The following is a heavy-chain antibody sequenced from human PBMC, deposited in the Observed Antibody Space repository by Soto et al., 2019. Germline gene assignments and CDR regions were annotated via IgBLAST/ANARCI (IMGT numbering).Heavy chain of an antibody. CDR2: MYSGGSI. D-gene: IGHD1-26*01. CDR3: VRGPWEQLLFMDV. V-gene: IGHV3-66*01. CDR1: GFSVSRKY. Sequence: EEQLVESGGGLVQPGGSLTLSCAASGFSVSRKYMSWVRQAPGKGLEWVSVMYSGGSIYYADSVKGRFSISRDNPRNTGYLQMNSLRVEDTAVSYCVRGPWEQLLFMDVWGQGTTVTVSS. J-gene: IGHJ6*02.